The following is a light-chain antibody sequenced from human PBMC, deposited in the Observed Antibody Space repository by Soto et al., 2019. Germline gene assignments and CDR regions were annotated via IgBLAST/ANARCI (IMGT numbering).Light chain of an antibody. V-gene: IGKV3-20*01. CDR3: QQYGSSPTWT. CDR1: QSLSNSY. CDR2: GAS. Sequence: EIVLTHSPGTLSLSPGARATLSCRASQSLSNSYLAWYQQKPGQAPRLLIYGASSRATGIPDRFSGSESGTDFTLTINRLEPEDFAVYYCQQYGSSPTWTFGQGTKVEIK. J-gene: IGKJ1*01.